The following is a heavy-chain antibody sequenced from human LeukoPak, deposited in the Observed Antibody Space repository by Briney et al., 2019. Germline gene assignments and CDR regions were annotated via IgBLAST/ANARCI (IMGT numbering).Heavy chain of an antibody. CDR1: GVSISSSIYN. CDR2: IYYTGIT. CDR3: ARERDYYDSSGDNWFDP. Sequence: SETLCLTCTTSGVSISSSIYNWGWIRQSPGQGLEWIGSIYYTGITNDNPSLKSRVTISVDTSKNQFSLRLSSVTAADTSVYYCARERDYYDSSGDNWFDPWGQGTLVTVSS. V-gene: IGHV4-39*02. J-gene: IGHJ5*02. D-gene: IGHD3-22*01.